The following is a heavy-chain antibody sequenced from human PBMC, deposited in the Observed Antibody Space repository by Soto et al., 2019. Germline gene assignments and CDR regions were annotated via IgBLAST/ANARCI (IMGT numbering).Heavy chain of an antibody. J-gene: IGHJ4*02. CDR3: AHTDNRIVGATPVY. D-gene: IGHD1-26*01. V-gene: IGHV2-5*02. Sequence: SGPTLVNTTQTLTMTCTFAGFSLSTSGVGVGWIRQPPGKALEWLALIYWDDDKRYSPSLKSRLTITKDTSKNQVVLTMTNMDPVDTATYYCAHTDNRIVGATPVYWGQGTLVTVSS. CDR1: GFSLSTSGVG. CDR2: IYWDDDK.